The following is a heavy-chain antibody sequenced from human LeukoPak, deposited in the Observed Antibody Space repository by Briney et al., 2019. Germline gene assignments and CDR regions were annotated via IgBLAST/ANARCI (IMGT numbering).Heavy chain of an antibody. CDR2: ISSTGSTI. D-gene: IGHD4-17*01. CDR3: ARGATVWARMDV. V-gene: IGHV3-48*04. Sequence: GGSLRLSCAASGFPFSSYSMNWVRQAPGKGLEWVSYISSTGSTIYYAGSVKGRFTISRDNVRSSLYLQMNSLRAEDTAVYYCARGATVWARMDVWGKGTTVTVSS. CDR1: GFPFSSYS. J-gene: IGHJ6*03.